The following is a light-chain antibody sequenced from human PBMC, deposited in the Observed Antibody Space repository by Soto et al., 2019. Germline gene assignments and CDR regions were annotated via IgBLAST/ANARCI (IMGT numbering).Light chain of an antibody. J-gene: IGKJ4*01. CDR1: QSVSNN. CDR2: GAT. V-gene: IGKV3-15*01. Sequence: EIVMTQSPATLSVSPGERVTLACRASQSVSNNLAGYQQKPGQAPRLLIYGATATATGIPARFTGSGSGTEYTLTVSSLRSDDFAVYSCQQHNDWPLTFGGGTKVEIK. CDR3: QQHNDWPLT.